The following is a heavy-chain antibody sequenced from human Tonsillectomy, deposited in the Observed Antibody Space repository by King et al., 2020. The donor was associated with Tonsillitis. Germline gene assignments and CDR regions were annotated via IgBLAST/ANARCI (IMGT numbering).Heavy chain of an antibody. CDR1: GFTFSGSV. Sequence: VQLVESGGGLVQPGGSLKLSCAASGFTFSGSVMHWVRQASGKGLEWVGRIRSKANSYATVYAASVKGRFTISRDDSKNMAYLQMNSLKTEDTAVYYXXXXXSXSXRGXXVWGXGTTXT. CDR2: IRSKANSYAT. J-gene: IGHJ6*02. D-gene: IGHD6-6*01. CDR3: XXXXSXSXRGXXV. V-gene: IGHV3-73*02.